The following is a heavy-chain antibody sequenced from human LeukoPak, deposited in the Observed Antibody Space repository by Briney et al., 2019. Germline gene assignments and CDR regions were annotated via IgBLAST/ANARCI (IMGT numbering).Heavy chain of an antibody. Sequence: GGSLRLSCAASVFTFSSYTMNWVRQAPGKGLEWVSSISGSSTYIYYADSVKGRFTISRDNAKNSLYLQMNSLRAEDTAVYYCASHFDYGDYFDAFDIWGQGTMVTVSS. D-gene: IGHD4-17*01. CDR2: ISGSSTYI. CDR3: ASHFDYGDYFDAFDI. CDR1: VFTFSSYT. V-gene: IGHV3-21*01. J-gene: IGHJ3*02.